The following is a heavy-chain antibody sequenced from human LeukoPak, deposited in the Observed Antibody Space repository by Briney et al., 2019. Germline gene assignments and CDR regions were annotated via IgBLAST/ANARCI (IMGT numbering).Heavy chain of an antibody. D-gene: IGHD2-2*02. Sequence: PGGSLRLPCAASGFTFSSYSMNWVRQAPGKGLEWVSSIGSSSSYIYYADSVKGRFTISRDNSKNTLYLQMNSLRADDTAVYYCAKVPRDDIVLVSVAIADYFFDYWGQGTLVTVSS. CDR3: AKVPRDDIVLVSVAIADYFFDY. CDR2: IGSSSSYI. V-gene: IGHV3-21*04. J-gene: IGHJ4*02. CDR1: GFTFSSYS.